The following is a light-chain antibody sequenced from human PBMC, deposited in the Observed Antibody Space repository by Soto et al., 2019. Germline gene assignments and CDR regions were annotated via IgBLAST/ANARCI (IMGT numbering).Light chain of an antibody. CDR1: SSDVGASKY. Sequence: QSVLTHPSSGCGSRGQSITISFTVTSSDVGASKYVSWYQQHPGKAPKLIVYEVSNRPSGVSNRFSGSKSGNTASLTISGLQAEDEGDYYCSSYSSSTTRVAFGGGTKLTVL. J-gene: IGLJ3*02. CDR2: EVS. V-gene: IGLV2-14*01. CDR3: SSYSSSTTRVA.